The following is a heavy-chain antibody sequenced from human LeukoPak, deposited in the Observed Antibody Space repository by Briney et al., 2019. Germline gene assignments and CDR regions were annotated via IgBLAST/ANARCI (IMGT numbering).Heavy chain of an antibody. CDR3: AKDNSGSYYGGVYY. J-gene: IGHJ4*02. CDR2: ISYDGSNK. V-gene: IGHV3-30*18. CDR1: GFTFSNYG. Sequence: GRSLRLSCAASGFTFSNYGMHWVRQAPGKGLEWVAVISYDGSNKYYAGSVKGRFTISRDNSKNTLYLQMNSLRAEDTAVYYCAKDNSGSYYGGVYYWGQGTLVTVSS. D-gene: IGHD1-26*01.